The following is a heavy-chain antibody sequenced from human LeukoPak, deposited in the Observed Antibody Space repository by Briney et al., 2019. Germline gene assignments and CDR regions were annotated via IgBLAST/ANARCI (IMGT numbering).Heavy chain of an antibody. V-gene: IGHV1-46*01. J-gene: IGHJ4*02. Sequence: ASVKVSCKASGYSFTDFYIHWIRPAPGQGLEWMATINPSTGTATFAQIFEDRVTLTRDTSTSTVYMELASLRSEDTAVYYCARMWGGIQYFDYWGQGTLVTVSS. CDR1: GYSFTDFY. CDR3: ARMWGGIQYFDY. D-gene: IGHD3-16*01. CDR2: INPSTGTA.